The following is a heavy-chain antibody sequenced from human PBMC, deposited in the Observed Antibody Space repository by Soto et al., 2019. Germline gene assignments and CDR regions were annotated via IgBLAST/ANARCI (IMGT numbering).Heavy chain of an antibody. J-gene: IGHJ3*01. CDR2: ISGGGGST. CDR1: GFTFGNFG. Sequence: EVQLLESGGGLVQPGGSLRLSCAASGFTFGNFGMNWVRQAPGKVLEWVSGISGGGGSTYYADSVKGRFTISRDPSKNTIFLEMNSLRAEDTAVYYCAKGFIVVVTVIRPDDAFDVWGQGTLVTVSS. CDR3: AKGFIVVVTVIRPDDAFDV. D-gene: IGHD2-21*02. V-gene: IGHV3-23*01.